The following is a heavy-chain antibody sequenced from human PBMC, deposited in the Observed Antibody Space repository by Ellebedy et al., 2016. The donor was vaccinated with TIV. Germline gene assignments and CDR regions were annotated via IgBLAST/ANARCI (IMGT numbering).Heavy chain of an antibody. CDR2: IKPDGSET. Sequence: GGSLRLSXEASGLTFSSYWMSWVRQAPGKGLEWVANIKPDGSETYYVDSVKGRFTISRDNAKNSLYLQFNSLRAEDTAVYYCARWHSFSSYYSIDVWGKGTTVTVSS. J-gene: IGHJ6*03. V-gene: IGHV3-7*01. D-gene: IGHD6-6*01. CDR3: ARWHSFSSYYSIDV. CDR1: GLTFSSYW.